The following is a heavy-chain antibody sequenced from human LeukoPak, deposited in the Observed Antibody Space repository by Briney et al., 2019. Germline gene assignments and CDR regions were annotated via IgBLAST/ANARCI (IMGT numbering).Heavy chain of an antibody. V-gene: IGHV1-69*02. J-gene: IGHJ5*02. D-gene: IGHD2-15*01. CDR2: IIPILGIA. CDR1: GGTFSSYT. Sequence: SVKVSCKASGGTFSSYTISWVRQAPGQGLEWMGRIIPILGIANYAQKFQGRVTITADKSTSTAYMELSSLRSEDTAVYYCARGFLGYCSGGSCYWFDPWGQGTLVTVPS. CDR3: ARGFLGYCSGGSCYWFDP.